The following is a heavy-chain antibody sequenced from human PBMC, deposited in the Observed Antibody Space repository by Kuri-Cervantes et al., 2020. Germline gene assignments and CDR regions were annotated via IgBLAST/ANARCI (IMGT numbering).Heavy chain of an antibody. J-gene: IGHJ5*02. CDR3: TSRNSSSSSDR. V-gene: IGHV3-48*03. Sequence: GESLKISCAASGFTFSSYEMNWVRQAPGKGLEWVSYISSSGSTIYYADSVKGRFTISRDNAKNSLYLQMNSLRAEDTAVYYCTSRNSSSSSDRWGQGTLVTVSS. CDR1: GFTFSSYE. D-gene: IGHD6-6*01. CDR2: ISSSGSTI.